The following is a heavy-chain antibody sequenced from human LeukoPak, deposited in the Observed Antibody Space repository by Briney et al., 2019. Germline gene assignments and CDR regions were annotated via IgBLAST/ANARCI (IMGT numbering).Heavy chain of an antibody. CDR2: IYTSGST. CDR1: GGSISSYY. CDR3: ARRPELIRWFDP. J-gene: IGHJ5*02. V-gene: IGHV4-4*09. D-gene: IGHD1-14*01. Sequence: SETLSLTCTGSGGSISSYYWSWIRQPPGKGLEWIGYIYTSGSTNYNPSLKSRVTISVDTSKNQFSLKLSSVTAADTAVYYCARRPELIRWFDPWGQGTLVTVSS.